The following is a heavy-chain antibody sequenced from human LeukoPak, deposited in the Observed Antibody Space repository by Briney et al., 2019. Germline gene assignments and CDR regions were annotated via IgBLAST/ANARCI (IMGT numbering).Heavy chain of an antibody. CDR3: ARDPAMTFNWFDP. V-gene: IGHV4-38-2*02. CDR1: GYSIGSGYY. Sequence: PSETLSLTCAVSGYSIGSGYYWAWIRQPPGKGLEWIASIYHGGTAYSNPSLQSRVTLSVDTSKNQFSLKVSSVTAADTAVYYCARDPAMTFNWFDPWGQGTLVTVSS. CDR2: IYHGGTA. D-gene: IGHD2-21*02. J-gene: IGHJ5*02.